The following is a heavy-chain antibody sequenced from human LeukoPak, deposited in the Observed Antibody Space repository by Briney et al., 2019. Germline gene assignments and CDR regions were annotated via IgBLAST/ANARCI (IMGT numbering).Heavy chain of an antibody. D-gene: IGHD5-24*01. CDR2: IGIDSGNT. CDR1: GFTFSDYS. V-gene: IGHV3-48*01. Sequence: GSLRLSCAASGFTFSDYSMNWVRQAPGNGLEGISYIGIDSGNTNYADSVKGRFTISGDKAKNSLYLQMNSLRVEDTAVYYCARDYKYAFDNWGQGTLVTVSS. CDR3: ARDYKYAFDN. J-gene: IGHJ4*02.